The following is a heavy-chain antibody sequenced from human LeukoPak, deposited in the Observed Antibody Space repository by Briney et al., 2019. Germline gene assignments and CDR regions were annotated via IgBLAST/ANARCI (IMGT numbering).Heavy chain of an antibody. CDR3: ARGPELERFDY. V-gene: IGHV1-69*05. CDR2: IIPIFGTA. Sequence: SVTVSFTASVGTFTIYAISWVRQAPGQGLEWMGGIIPIFGTANYAQKFQGRVTITTDESTSTAYMELSSLRSEDTAVYYCARGPELERFDYWGQGTLVTVSS. CDR1: VGTFTIYA. D-gene: IGHD1-1*01. J-gene: IGHJ4*02.